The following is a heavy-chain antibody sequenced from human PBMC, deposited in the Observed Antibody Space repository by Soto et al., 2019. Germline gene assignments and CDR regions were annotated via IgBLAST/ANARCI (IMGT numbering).Heavy chain of an antibody. J-gene: IGHJ5*02. CDR1: GGTFSSYT. CDR3: ARTEGAMVWFDP. V-gene: IGHV1-69*02. Sequence: QVQLVQSGAEVKKPGSSVKVSCKASGGTFSSYTISWVRQAPGQGLEWMGRIIPILGIANYAQKFQGRVTITADKSTSTAYMELSSLRSEDTAVYYCARTEGAMVWFDPWGQGTLVTVSS. D-gene: IGHD5-18*01. CDR2: IIPILGIA.